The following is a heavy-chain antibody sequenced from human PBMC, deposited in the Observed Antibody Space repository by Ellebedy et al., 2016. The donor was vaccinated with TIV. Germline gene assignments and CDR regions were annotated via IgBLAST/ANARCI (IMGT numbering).Heavy chain of an antibody. CDR2: IYSGGNT. CDR3: ASSPSQGY. V-gene: IGHV3-53*01. J-gene: IGHJ4*02. CDR1: GFTVSNNY. Sequence: PGGSLRLSCAASGFTVSNNYMSWVRQALGKGLEWVSVIYSGGNTFYAESVKGRFTISRDSSQNTLYLQMDSLRAEDTAVYYCASSPSQGYWGQGTLVTVSS.